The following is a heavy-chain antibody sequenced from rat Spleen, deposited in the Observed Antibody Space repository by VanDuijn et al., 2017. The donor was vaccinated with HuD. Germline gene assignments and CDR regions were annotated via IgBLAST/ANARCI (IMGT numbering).Heavy chain of an antibody. Sequence: EVQLVESDGGLVRPGRSLKLSCAASGFTFSDYYMAWVRQAPTEGLEWVASISPSGVSTYYRDSVKGRFTISRDNAKSTLYLQLDSLRSEDTATYYCARRGTTTNYWYFDFWGPGTMVTVSS. CDR1: GFTFSDYY. J-gene: IGHJ1*01. CDR2: ISPSGVST. D-gene: IGHD1-10*01. V-gene: IGHV5-25*01. CDR3: ARRGTTTNYWYFDF.